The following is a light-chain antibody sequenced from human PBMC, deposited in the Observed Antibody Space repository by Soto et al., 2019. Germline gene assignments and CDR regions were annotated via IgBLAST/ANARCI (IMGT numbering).Light chain of an antibody. V-gene: IGKV1-16*01. CDR3: QQYNSYSRT. J-gene: IGKJ1*01. CDR1: QSITTY. CDR2: AAS. Sequence: DIQMTQSPSSLSASVGDRVTITCRASQSITTYLNWYRQKPGKAPKLLIYAASSLQSGVPSRFSGSGSGTEFTLTISSLQPDDFATYYCQQYNSYSRTFGQGTKVDIK.